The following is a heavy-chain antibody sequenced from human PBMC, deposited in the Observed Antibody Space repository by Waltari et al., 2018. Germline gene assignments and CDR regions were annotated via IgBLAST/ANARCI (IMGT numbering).Heavy chain of an antibody. CDR2: RRYEGSNK. CDR3: ANIPKNYGGDQPPFDY. J-gene: IGHJ4*02. V-gene: IGHV3-30*02. D-gene: IGHD4-17*01. Sequence: QVHRLSSGGAWVHPGRSLMPPSADAGSTFSGSGSPWGSTGRGKGLEWVAFRRYEGSNKYYADTVKCRFTISRDNSKNTLYLQMNSLRAEDTAVYYCANIPKNYGGDQPPFDYWGQGTLVTVSS. CDR1: GSTFSGSG.